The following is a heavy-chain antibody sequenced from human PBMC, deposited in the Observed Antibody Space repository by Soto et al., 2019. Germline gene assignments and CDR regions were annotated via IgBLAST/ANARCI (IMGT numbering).Heavy chain of an antibody. CDR3: ARVLPYFDWLLAPPNWFDP. CDR1: GGSISSGGYY. Sequence: PSETLSLTCTVSGGSISSGGYYWSWIRQHPGKGLEWIGYIYYSGSTYYNPSLKSRVTISVDTSKNQFSLKLSSVTVADTAVYYCARVLPYFDWLLAPPNWFDPWGQGTLVTVSS. V-gene: IGHV4-31*03. D-gene: IGHD3-9*01. J-gene: IGHJ5*02. CDR2: IYYSGST.